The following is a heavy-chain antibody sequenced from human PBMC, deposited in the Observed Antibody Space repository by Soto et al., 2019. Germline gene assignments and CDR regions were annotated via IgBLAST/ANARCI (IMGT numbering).Heavy chain of an antibody. J-gene: IGHJ4*02. CDR1: GYTFTSYG. CDR3: ARGGSSRYGVDS. Sequence: VQLVQSGAEVKEPRASVKVSCKASGYTFTSYGISWVRQAPGQGLEWMGWISAFKGNTNYAQKLQGRVTRTTHTSTRAAYMERRSLRSDGTAVYYCARGGSSRYGVDSWGQGTLVTVSS. CDR2: ISAFKGNT. V-gene: IGHV1-18*01. D-gene: IGHD6-13*01.